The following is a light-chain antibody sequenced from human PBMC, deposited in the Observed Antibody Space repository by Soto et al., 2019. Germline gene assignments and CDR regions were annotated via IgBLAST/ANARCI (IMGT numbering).Light chain of an antibody. Sequence: EIVLTQSPGTLSLSPGERATLSCRASQRISNSYFAWDQQKPGQAPRLLLYDASSRATGIPDRVSGSGSGTEFTLNISRLEPEDFSVYYCQQYARPPCAFGQGTKVEIK. CDR1: QRISNSY. CDR3: QQYARPPCA. V-gene: IGKV3-20*01. CDR2: DAS. J-gene: IGKJ2*02.